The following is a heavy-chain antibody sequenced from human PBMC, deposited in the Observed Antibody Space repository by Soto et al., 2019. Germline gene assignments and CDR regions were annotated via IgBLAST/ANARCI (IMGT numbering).Heavy chain of an antibody. D-gene: IGHD3-10*01. J-gene: IGHJ4*02. CDR3: ARRTVRGDYFDY. CDR2: IYHSGTT. Sequence: SETLSLTCTVSGGSISSGGYYWSWIRQHPGKGLEWIGYIYHSGTTYYNPSLKSRVTISVDTSKNQFSLKLTSVTAADTAVYYCARRTVRGDYFDYWGQGTLVTVSS. V-gene: IGHV4-31*03. CDR1: GGSISSGGYY.